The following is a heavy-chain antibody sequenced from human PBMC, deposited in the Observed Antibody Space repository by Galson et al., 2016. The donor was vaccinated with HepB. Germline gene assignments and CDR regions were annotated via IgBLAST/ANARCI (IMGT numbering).Heavy chain of an antibody. CDR1: GFTFSTYA. CDR3: ARNDSSAYLGLSWFDP. D-gene: IGHD3-22*01. J-gene: IGHJ5*02. V-gene: IGHV3-23*01. Sequence: SLRLSCAASGFTFSTYALTWVRQAPGKGLEWVSAISDGDVATYYADSVKGRFTISRDNSKNTLYLQMNSLRVEDTAVYYCARNDSSAYLGLSWFDPWGPGTLVTVSS. CDR2: ISDGDVAT.